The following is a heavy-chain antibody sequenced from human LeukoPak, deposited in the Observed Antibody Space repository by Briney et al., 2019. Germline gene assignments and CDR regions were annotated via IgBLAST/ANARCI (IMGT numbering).Heavy chain of an antibody. V-gene: IGHV3-43*02. Sequence: PGGSLRLSCAASGFTXDXYAMXWVXXAPGKXLXWVSXXSGDGGSTYYADSXKGRFTISRDNSKNSLYLQMNSLRTEDTALYYCAKDYGGEQHLYYGMDVWGQGTTVTVSS. CDR1: GFTXDXYA. CDR2: XSGDGGST. D-gene: IGHD6-13*01. J-gene: IGHJ6*02. CDR3: AKDYGGEQHLYYGMDV.